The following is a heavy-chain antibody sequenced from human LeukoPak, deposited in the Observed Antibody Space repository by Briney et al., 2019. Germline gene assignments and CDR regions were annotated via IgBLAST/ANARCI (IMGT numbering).Heavy chain of an antibody. CDR1: GGSISSSSYY. CDR2: IYYSGST. V-gene: IGHV4-39*07. J-gene: IGHJ5*02. D-gene: IGHD2-2*01. Sequence: SETLSLTCTVSGGSISSSSYYWGWIRQPPGNGLEWIGSIYYSGSTYYNPSLKSRVTISVDTSKNQFSLKLSSVTAADTAVYYCARVESGYCSSTSCFNWFDPWGQGTLVTVSS. CDR3: ARVESGYCSSTSCFNWFDP.